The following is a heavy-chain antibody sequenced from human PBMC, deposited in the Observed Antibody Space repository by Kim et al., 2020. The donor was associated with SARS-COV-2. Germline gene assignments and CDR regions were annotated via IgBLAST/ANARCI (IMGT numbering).Heavy chain of an antibody. CDR2: INAGNGNT. D-gene: IGHD6-19*01. CDR3: ARDPHIAVTGTLGYFDY. J-gene: IGHJ4*02. V-gene: IGHV1-3*01. CDR1: GYTFSNFA. Sequence: ASVKVSCKASGYTFSNFAMHWVRQAPGQRLEWMGWINAGNGNTKYSQKFQGRVTITRDTSASTVYMQLSSLGSEDTAVYYCARDPHIAVTGTLGYFDYWGQGTLVTVSS.